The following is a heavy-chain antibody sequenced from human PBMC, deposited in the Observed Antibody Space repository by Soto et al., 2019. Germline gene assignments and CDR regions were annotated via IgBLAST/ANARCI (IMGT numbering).Heavy chain of an antibody. CDR1: GGSISSGDYY. CDR3: ARETPRAVVTATDDY. Sequence: SETLSLTCTVSGGSISSGDYYWSWIRQPPGKGLEWIGYIYYSGSTYYNPSLKSRVTISVDTSKNQFSLKLISVTAADTAVYYCARETPRAVVTATDDYWGQGTLVTVSS. V-gene: IGHV4-30-4*01. D-gene: IGHD2-21*02. CDR2: IYYSGST. J-gene: IGHJ4*02.